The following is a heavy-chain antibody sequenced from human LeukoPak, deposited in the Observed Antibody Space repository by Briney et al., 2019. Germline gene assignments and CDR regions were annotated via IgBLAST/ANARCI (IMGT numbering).Heavy chain of an antibody. J-gene: IGHJ6*03. CDR1: GGSISSYY. CDR2: IYYSGST. D-gene: IGHD7-27*01. V-gene: IGHV4-59*01. CDR3: ARVGVPGEVASYYYYMDV. Sequence: SETLSLTCTVSGGSISSYYWSWIRQPPGKGLEWIGYIYYSGSTNYNPSLKSRVTISVDTSKNQFSLKLSSVTAADTAVYYCARVGVPGEVASYYYYMDVWGKGTTVTVSS.